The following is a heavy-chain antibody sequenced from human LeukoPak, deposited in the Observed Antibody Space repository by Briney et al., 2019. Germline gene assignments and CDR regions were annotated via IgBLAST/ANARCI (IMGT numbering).Heavy chain of an antibody. CDR2: IYPSDSDT. J-gene: IGHJ3*02. V-gene: IGHV5-51*01. CDR1: GYSFTSYW. CDR3: ATYGRFGEYAFDI. D-gene: IGHD3-10*01. Sequence: GESLKISCKGSGYSFTSYWIGWVRQMPGKGLEWMGIIYPSDSDTRYSPSFQGQVTISADKSISTADLQWSSLKASDTAMYYCATYGRFGEYAFDIWGQGTMVTVSS.